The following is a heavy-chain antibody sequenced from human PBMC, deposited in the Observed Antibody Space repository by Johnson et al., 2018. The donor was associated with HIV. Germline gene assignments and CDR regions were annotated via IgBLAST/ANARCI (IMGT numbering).Heavy chain of an antibody. D-gene: IGHD1-1*01. CDR1: GFRFSDHY. CDR3: ARGDGYRRAFDI. CDR2: ISGSGNSI. J-gene: IGHJ3*02. Sequence: VQLVESGGGLVKPGGSLRLSCVASGFRFSDHYMSWIRQAPGKGLEWVSYISGSGNSIYYADSVKGRFTISRDNAKNSLYLQMNSLRAEDTAVYYCARGDGYRRAFDIWGQGTMVTVSS. V-gene: IGHV3-11*04.